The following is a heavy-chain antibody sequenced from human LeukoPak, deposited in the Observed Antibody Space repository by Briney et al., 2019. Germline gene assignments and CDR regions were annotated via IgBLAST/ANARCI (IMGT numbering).Heavy chain of an antibody. CDR3: AKPRIVGTNHFDY. D-gene: IGHD1-26*01. V-gene: IGHV3-23*01. Sequence: GGSLRLSCGASGFTFSTYGMSWVRQAPGKGLEWVSSISASGGTTYYADSVKGRFTISRDNSKNTLYLQMNSLRAEDTAIYYCAKPRIVGTNHFDYWGQGTLVTVSS. J-gene: IGHJ4*02. CDR2: ISASGGTT. CDR1: GFTFSTYG.